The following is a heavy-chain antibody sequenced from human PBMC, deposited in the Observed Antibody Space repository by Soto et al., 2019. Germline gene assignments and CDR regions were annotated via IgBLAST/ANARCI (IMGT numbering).Heavy chain of an antibody. CDR1: GFTFSNYG. J-gene: IGHJ3*01. CDR3: ERRDAPVHC. V-gene: IGHV3-33*01. D-gene: IGHD2-8*01. Sequence: VQLVESGGGVVQPGTSLRLSCVATGFTFSNYGIHWVRQTPGRGLEWVAVIWHDGSQKYLADSVRGRFTITRDNSKNTVYLQMNSLRVEYTAVYYCERRDAPVHCWGQGTMVTVSS. CDR2: IWHDGSQK.